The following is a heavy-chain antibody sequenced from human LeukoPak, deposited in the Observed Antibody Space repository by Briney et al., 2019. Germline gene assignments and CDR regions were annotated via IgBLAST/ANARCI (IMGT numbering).Heavy chain of an antibody. J-gene: IGHJ4*02. CDR2: INPNSGGT. CDR1: GYTFTGYY. CDR3: LRVPGLDYYASSGSRG. Sequence: ASVKVSCKASGYTFTGYYMHWVRQAPGQGLEWMGWINPNSGGTNYAQKFQGRVTMTRDTSISTAYMELSRLRSDDTAVYNCLRVPGLDYYASSGSRGWGQGPLVTV. V-gene: IGHV1-2*02. D-gene: IGHD3-22*01.